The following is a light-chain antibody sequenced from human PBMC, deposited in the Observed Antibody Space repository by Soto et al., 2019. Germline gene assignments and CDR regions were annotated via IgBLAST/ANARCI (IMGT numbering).Light chain of an antibody. CDR2: DVS. Sequence: QSALTQPVSVSGSPGQAITMSGTGTSSDVGAYNYVYWYRQHPGKAPKLIIYDVSNRPSGVSNRFSGSKSGNTASLIISGLQAEYEADYYCTSYTSSSGYVFGTGTKVTVL. J-gene: IGLJ1*01. CDR3: TSYTSSSGYV. CDR1: SSDVGAYNY. V-gene: IGLV2-14*01.